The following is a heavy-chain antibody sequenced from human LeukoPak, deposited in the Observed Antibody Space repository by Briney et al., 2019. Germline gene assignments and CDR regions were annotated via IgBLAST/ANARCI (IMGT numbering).Heavy chain of an antibody. CDR2: ISYDGSNK. J-gene: IGHJ4*02. CDR3: AKDSSDSSGYYRGSYY. Sequence: GRSLRLSCAASGFTFSSYGMHWVRQAPGKGLEWVAVISYDGSNKYYADSVKGRFTISRDNSKNTLYLQMNSLRAEDTAVYYCAKDSSDSSGYYRGSYYWGQGTLVTVSS. D-gene: IGHD3-22*01. CDR1: GFTFSSYG. V-gene: IGHV3-30*18.